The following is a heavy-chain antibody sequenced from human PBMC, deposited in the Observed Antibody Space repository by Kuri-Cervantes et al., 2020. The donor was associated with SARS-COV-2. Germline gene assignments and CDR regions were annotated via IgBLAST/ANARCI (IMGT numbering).Heavy chain of an antibody. CDR2: MNPNSGNT. CDR3: ARADTAMAIRQVYYYYGMEV. J-gene: IGHJ6*02. CDR1: GYTFTSYD. Sequence: ASVKVSCKASGYTFTSYDINWVRQATGQGLEWMGWMNPNSGNTGYAQKFQGRVTMTRNTSISTAYMELSSLRSEDTAVYYCARADTAMAIRQVYYYYGMEVWGQGTTVTVSS. V-gene: IGHV1-8*01. D-gene: IGHD5-18*01.